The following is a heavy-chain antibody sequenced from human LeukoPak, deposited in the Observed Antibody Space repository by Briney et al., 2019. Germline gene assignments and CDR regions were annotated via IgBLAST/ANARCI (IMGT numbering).Heavy chain of an antibody. CDR3: ARGLEYYGSGSPHGPYNWFDP. CDR1: GGSISSSNW. Sequence: SETLSPTCAVSGGSISSSNWWSWVRQPPGKGLEWIGSIYHSGSTYYNPSLKSRVTISVDTSKNQFSLKLSSVTAADTAVYYCARGLEYYGSGSPHGPYNWFDPWGQGTLVTVSS. D-gene: IGHD3-10*01. CDR2: IYHSGST. V-gene: IGHV4-4*02. J-gene: IGHJ5*02.